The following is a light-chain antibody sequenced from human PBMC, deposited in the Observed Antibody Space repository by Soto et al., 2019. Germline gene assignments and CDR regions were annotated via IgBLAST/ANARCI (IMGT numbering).Light chain of an antibody. Sequence: DIPMTQSASSLPASVGDTVTISCQASQDISKYLNWFQQKPGKAPKLLIYDVFNVGTGVPSRFSGRGSGTDFTLIISNLQPEDFATYYCQQYDQFPITFGGGTKV. CDR3: QQYDQFPIT. V-gene: IGKV1-33*01. CDR2: DVF. CDR1: QDISKY. J-gene: IGKJ4*01.